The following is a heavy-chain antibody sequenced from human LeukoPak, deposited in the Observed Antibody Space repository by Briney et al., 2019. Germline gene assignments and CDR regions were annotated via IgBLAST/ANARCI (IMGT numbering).Heavy chain of an antibody. CDR1: GFTFSSYN. CDR3: ARAPSYYDFWTGYYDHYYMDV. Sequence: GGSLRLSCAASGFTFSSYNMNWVRQAPGKGLEWVSSISSSSSYIYYSDSVKGRFTISSDNAKKSLCLQMNSLRAEDTAVYYCARAPSYYDFWTGYYDHYYMDVWGKGTTVTVSS. J-gene: IGHJ6*03. CDR2: ISSSSSYI. D-gene: IGHD3-3*01. V-gene: IGHV3-21*01.